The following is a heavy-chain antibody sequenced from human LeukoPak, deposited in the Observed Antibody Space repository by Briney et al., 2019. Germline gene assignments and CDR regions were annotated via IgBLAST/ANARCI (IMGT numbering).Heavy chain of an antibody. CDR1: GGSISSGGYY. Sequence: PSQTLSLTCTVSGGSISSGGYYWSWIRQHPGKGLEWIGCIYYSGSTYYNPSLKSRVTISVDTSKNQFSLKLSSVTAADTAVYYCARRGNDIVVVPAAPGGYYYMDVWGKGTTVTVSS. CDR2: IYYSGST. CDR3: ARRGNDIVVVPAAPGGYYYMDV. J-gene: IGHJ6*03. D-gene: IGHD2-2*01. V-gene: IGHV4-31*03.